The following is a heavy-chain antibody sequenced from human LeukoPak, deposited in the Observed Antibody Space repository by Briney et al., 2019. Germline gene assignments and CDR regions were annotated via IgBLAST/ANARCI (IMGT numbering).Heavy chain of an antibody. Sequence: SETLSLTCTVSGGSISSYYWSWIRQPPGKGLEWIGYIYYSGSTNYNPSLRSRVTISVDTSKNQFSLKLSSVTAADTAVYYCARDVAIWGPYCSGGSCYSRWFDPWGQGTLVTVSS. CDR2: IYYSGST. J-gene: IGHJ5*02. D-gene: IGHD2-15*01. CDR1: GGSISSYY. V-gene: IGHV4-59*01. CDR3: ARDVAIWGPYCSGGSCYSRWFDP.